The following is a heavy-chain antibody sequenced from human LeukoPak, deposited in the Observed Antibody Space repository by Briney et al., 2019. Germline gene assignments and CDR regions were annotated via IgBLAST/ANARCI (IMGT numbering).Heavy chain of an antibody. CDR3: ARGRFLEWLDKLERSYYFDY. CDR1: GGSISSSSYS. Sequence: PSETLSLTCTVSGGSISSSSYSWGWIRQPPGKGLEWIGSIYYSGSTYYNPSLKSRVTISVDTSKNQFSLKLSSVTAADTAVYYCARGRFLEWLDKLERSYYFDYWGQGTLVTVSS. J-gene: IGHJ4*02. D-gene: IGHD3-3*01. V-gene: IGHV4-39*01. CDR2: IYYSGST.